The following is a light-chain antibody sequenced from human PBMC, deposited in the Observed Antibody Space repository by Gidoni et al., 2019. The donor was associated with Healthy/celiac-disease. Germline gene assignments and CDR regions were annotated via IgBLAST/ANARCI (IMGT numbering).Light chain of an antibody. CDR1: QSVSSN. J-gene: IGKJ1*01. CDR3: QQYNNWPPWT. CDR2: GAS. V-gene: IGKV3-15*01. Sequence: EIVMTQSPVTLSVSPGERATLSCRASQSVSSNLAWYQQKPGQAPRLLIYGASNRATGIPARFSGSGSGTEFTLTISSLQSEDFAVYYCQQYNNWPPWTFGQGTKVEIK.